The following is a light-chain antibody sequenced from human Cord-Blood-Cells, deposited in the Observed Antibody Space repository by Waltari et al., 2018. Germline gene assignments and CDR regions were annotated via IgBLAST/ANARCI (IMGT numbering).Light chain of an antibody. Sequence: QSALTQPRSVSGSPGQSVTLSCPGTSSDVGCYNYVSWYQQHPGKAPKLMTYDVCKRPSVVPDRFSGSKADNTASLTISGLQAEDEADYYGCSYAGSYTWVFGGGTKLTVL. J-gene: IGLJ2*01. CDR2: DVC. V-gene: IGLV2-11*01. CDR1: SSDVGCYNY. CDR3: CSYAGSYTWV.